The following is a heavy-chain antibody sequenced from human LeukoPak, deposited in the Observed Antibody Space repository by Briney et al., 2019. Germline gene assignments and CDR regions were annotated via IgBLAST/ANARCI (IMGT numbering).Heavy chain of an antibody. Sequence: GSSVKVSCKASGYTFTGYYMHWVRQAPGQGLEWMGWINPNSGGTNYAQKFQSRVTMTRDTSISTAYMELSRLRSDDTAVYYCARDQTPDHPSCLDYWGQGTLVTASS. CDR2: INPNSGGT. D-gene: IGHD2-15*01. J-gene: IGHJ4*02. CDR3: ARDQTPDHPSCLDY. V-gene: IGHV1-2*02. CDR1: GYTFTGYY.